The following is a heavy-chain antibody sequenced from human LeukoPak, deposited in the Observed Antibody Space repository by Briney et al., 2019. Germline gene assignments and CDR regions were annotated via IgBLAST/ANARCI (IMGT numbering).Heavy chain of an antibody. CDR1: GFTFDDYA. Sequence: PGRSLRLSCAASGFTFDDYAMHWVRQAPGKGLEWVSGISWNSGSIGYADSVKGRFTISRDNAKNSLYLQMNSLRAEDTALYYCAKAPYRNYGYYFDYWGQGTLVTVSS. J-gene: IGHJ4*02. D-gene: IGHD4-11*01. CDR2: ISWNSGSI. V-gene: IGHV3-9*01. CDR3: AKAPYRNYGYYFDY.